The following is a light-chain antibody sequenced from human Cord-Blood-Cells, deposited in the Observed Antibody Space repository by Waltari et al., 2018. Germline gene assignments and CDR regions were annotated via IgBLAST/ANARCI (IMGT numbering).Light chain of an antibody. CDR3: QAWDSSTVV. CDR2: QDS. CDR1: NLGAKY. V-gene: IGLV3-1*01. J-gene: IGLJ2*01. Sequence: SSELTQPPSVSVSPGQTASITCSGANLGAKYACWYQQKPGQSPVLVIYQDSKRPSGIPERFSGSNSWNTATLTISGTQAMDEADYYCQAWDSSTVVFGGGTKLTVL.